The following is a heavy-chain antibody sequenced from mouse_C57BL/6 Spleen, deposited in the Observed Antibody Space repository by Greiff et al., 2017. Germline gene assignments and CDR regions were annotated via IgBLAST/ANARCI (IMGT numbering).Heavy chain of an antibody. D-gene: IGHD4-1*01. Sequence: EVKVVESGGGLVQPGGSLSLSCAASGFTFTDYYMSWVRQPPGKALEWLGFIRNKANGYTTEYSASVKGRFTISRDNSQSILYLQMNALRAEDSATYYCARYTGGLLFDYWGQGTTLTVSS. CDR3: ARYTGGLLFDY. J-gene: IGHJ2*01. CDR2: IRNKANGYTT. CDR1: GFTFTDYY. V-gene: IGHV7-3*01.